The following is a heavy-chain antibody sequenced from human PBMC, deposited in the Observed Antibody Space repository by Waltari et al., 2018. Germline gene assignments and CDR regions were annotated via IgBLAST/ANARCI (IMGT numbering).Heavy chain of an antibody. J-gene: IGHJ1*01. V-gene: IGHV3-23*03. CDR2: IYSGGST. D-gene: IGHD6-19*01. CDR3: AKASGSYSYCRH. Sequence: EVQLLESGGGLVQPGGSLRLSCAASGFTFSSYAMSWVRQAPGKGLEWVSVIYSGGSTYYADSVKGRFTISRDNSKNTLYLQMNSLRAEDTAVYYWAKASGSYSYCRHWGQGTLVTVSS. CDR1: GFTFSSYA.